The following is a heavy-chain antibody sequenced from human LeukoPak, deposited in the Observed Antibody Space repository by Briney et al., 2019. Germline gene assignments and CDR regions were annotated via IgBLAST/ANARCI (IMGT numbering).Heavy chain of an antibody. CDR2: ISWNSGSI. D-gene: IGHD2-21*02. Sequence: PGGSLRLSCAASGFTFSSYAMHWVRQAPGKGLEWVSGISWNSGSIGYADSVKGRFTISRDNAKNSLYLQMNSLRAEDTALYYCAKVMAVTEHAFDIWGQGTMVTVSS. CDR3: AKVMAVTEHAFDI. J-gene: IGHJ3*02. V-gene: IGHV3-9*01. CDR1: GFTFSSYA.